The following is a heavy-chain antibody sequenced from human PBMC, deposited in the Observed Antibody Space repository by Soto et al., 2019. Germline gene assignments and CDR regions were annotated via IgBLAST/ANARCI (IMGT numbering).Heavy chain of an antibody. CDR1: GGSISSYY. J-gene: IGHJ5*02. Sequence: SETLSLTCTVSGGSISSYYWSWIRQPPGKGLEWIGYIYYSGSTNYNPSLKSRVTISVDTSKNQFSLKLSSVTAADTAVYYCARDPGGHGDLPNWFDPWGQGTLVTVSS. V-gene: IGHV4-59*01. CDR2: IYYSGST. D-gene: IGHD4-17*01. CDR3: ARDPGGHGDLPNWFDP.